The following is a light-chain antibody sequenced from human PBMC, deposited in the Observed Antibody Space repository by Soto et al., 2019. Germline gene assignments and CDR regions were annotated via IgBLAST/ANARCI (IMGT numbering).Light chain of an antibody. J-gene: IGKJ2*01. CDR3: HQYNNWPPHT. V-gene: IGKV3-15*01. Sequence: VLTQSPATLSVSPGDRATLSCRASQNVGNNLAWYQQKPGQAPRLLIYGASSGATGLPARFSASGSGTEFTLPISRLQSEAFAVYYCHQYNNWPPHTFGQGTKLEI. CDR2: GAS. CDR1: QNVGNN.